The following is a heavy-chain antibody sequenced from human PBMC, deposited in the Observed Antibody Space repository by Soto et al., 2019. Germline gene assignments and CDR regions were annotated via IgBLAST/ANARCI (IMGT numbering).Heavy chain of an antibody. CDR2: INPSGGST. CDR3: ARVGTSYYDFWSGSGWFDP. D-gene: IGHD3-3*01. Sequence: ASVKVSCKASGYTFTSYYMHWVRQAPGQGLEWMGIINPSGGSTSYAQKFQGRVTMTRDTSTSTVYMELSSLRSEDTAVYYCARVGTSYYDFWSGSGWFDPWGQGTLVTVSS. V-gene: IGHV1-46*01. CDR1: GYTFTSYY. J-gene: IGHJ5*02.